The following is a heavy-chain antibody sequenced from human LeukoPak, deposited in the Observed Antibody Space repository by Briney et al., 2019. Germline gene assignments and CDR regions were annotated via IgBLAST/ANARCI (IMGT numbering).Heavy chain of an antibody. D-gene: IGHD3-3*01. V-gene: IGHV1-2*02. CDR2: INPNSGGT. CDR1: GYTFTGYY. J-gene: IGHJ6*02. CDR3: ARDPPRITIFERYYGMDV. Sequence: AASVKVSCKASGYTFTGYYMHWVRQAPGQGLEWMGWINPNSGGTNYAQKFQGRVTMTRDTSISTAYMELSRLRSDDTAVYYCARDPPRITIFERYYGMDVWGQGTTVTVSS.